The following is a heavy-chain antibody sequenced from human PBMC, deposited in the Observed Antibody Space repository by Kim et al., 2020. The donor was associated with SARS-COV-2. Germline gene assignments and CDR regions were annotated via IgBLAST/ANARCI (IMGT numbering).Heavy chain of an antibody. D-gene: IGHD2-2*01. CDR3: TVDIPSSTSSYDI. Sequence: AASVKGRFTISRDDSKSIDYLQMNSLKTEDTAVYYCTVDIPSSTSSYDIWGQGTMVTVSS. J-gene: IGHJ3*02. V-gene: IGHV3-49*02.